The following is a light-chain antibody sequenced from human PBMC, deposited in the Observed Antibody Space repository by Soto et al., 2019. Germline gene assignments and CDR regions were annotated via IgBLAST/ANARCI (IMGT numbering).Light chain of an antibody. CDR1: SSDVGTYNY. V-gene: IGLV2-14*03. J-gene: IGLJ2*01. CDR2: DVS. Sequence: QSALTQPASVSGSPGQSITISRTGTSSDVGTYNYVSWYQQHPGKAPKLIIYDVSSRPSGVSYRFSGSKSGNTASLTISGLQAEDEADYYCTSFRSDNTFDVFGGGTKLTVL. CDR3: TSFRSDNTFDV.